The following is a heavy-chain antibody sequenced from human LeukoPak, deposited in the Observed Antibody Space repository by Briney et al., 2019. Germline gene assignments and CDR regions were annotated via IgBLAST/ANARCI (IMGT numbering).Heavy chain of an antibody. V-gene: IGHV3-13*01. CDR3: ARDRGGGHMDV. J-gene: IGHJ6*03. CDR1: GFTFTTYD. D-gene: IGHD2-15*01. Sequence: GGSLRLSCAASGFTFTTYDMHWFRQATGKGLEWVSAIGTTGDTYYPGSVKGRFTISRENAKNSLYLQMNSLRAGDTAVYYCARDRGGGHMDVWGKGTTVTISS. CDR2: IGTTGDT.